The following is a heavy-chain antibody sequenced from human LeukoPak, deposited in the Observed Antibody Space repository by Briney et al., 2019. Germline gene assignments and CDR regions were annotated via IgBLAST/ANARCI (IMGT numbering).Heavy chain of an antibody. CDR3: AGGEGTGMVPFDY. D-gene: IGHD5-18*01. CDR2: INPNSGGT. J-gene: IGHJ5*01. CDR1: GYTFTGYY. V-gene: IGHV1-2*02. Sequence: ASVKVSCKASGYTFTGYYMHWVRQAPGQGLEWMGWINPNSGGTNYAQKFRGRVTMTRDTSISTAYMELMRLRSDDTAVYYCAGGEGTGMVPFDYWGRGTLVTVSS.